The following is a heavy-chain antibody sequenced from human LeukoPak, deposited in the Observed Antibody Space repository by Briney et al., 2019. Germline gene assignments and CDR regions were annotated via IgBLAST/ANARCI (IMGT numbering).Heavy chain of an antibody. Sequence: GGSLRLSCVASEFIFSNYEMYWVRQAPGRGLEWVSYISSTDNTVYYADFVKGRITIYRDNTKNSLYLQMKSLGAEETAVYYCARDRGIVSDTLDSWGQGALVTVSS. V-gene: IGHV3-48*03. CDR2: ISSTDNTV. D-gene: IGHD3-22*01. CDR3: ARDRGIVSDTLDS. J-gene: IGHJ4*02. CDR1: EFIFSNYE.